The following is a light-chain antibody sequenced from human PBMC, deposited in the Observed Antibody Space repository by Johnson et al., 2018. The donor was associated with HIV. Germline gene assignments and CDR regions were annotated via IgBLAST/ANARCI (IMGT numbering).Light chain of an antibody. CDR1: SSNIVNIY. J-gene: IGLJ1*01. CDR2: DNH. CDR3: VTWDTSLSVYV. V-gene: IGLV1-51*01. Sequence: FLQPPSVSAAPGQKVTISCSASSSNIVNIYISWYQHLPGTAPKLLIYDNHKLPSGIPDRFSGSKSGTSVTLAITGLQTGDEADYYCVTWDTSLSVYVFGTGTKVTVL.